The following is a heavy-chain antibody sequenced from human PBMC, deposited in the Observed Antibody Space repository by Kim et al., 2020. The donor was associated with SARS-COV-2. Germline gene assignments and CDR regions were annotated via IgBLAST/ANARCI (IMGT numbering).Heavy chain of an antibody. CDR2: IYYSGST. D-gene: IGHD4-17*01. CDR1: GGSISSYY. Sequence: SETLSLTCTVSGGSISSYYWSWIRQPPGKGLEWIGYIYYSGSTNYNPSLKSRVTISVDTSKNQFSLKLSSVTAADTAVYYCARDMSQGGDYGDYDYYYYGMDVWGQGTTVTVS. CDR3: ARDMSQGGDYGDYDYYYYGMDV. V-gene: IGHV4-59*01. J-gene: IGHJ6*02.